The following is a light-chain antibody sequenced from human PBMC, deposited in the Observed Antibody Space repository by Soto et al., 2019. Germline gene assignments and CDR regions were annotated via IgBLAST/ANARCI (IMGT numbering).Light chain of an antibody. Sequence: EIVMTQSPATLSVSPGERATLSCRASQSVSSNLAWYQQKPGQAPRLLIYGASTRATGIPARFSGSGSGTEFNLTISSLQSEDFAVYYCQQYNNWPPLTSGGGTKVEIK. CDR2: GAS. V-gene: IGKV3-15*01. J-gene: IGKJ4*01. CDR3: QQYNNWPPLT. CDR1: QSVSSN.